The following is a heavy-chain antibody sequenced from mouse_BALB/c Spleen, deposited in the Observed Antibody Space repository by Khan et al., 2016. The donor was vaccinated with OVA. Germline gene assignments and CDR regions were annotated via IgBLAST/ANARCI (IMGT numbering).Heavy chain of an antibody. Sequence: EVQLQQSGTVLARPGASVKMSCKASGYTFTSYWMHWVKQRPGQGLEWIGDIYPGNTDTNYNQKFKGKAKLTAVTSTSTAYMELSSLTNEDSAVXYCTRRNWDVAWFAYWGQGPLVTVSA. J-gene: IGHJ3*01. CDR2: IYPGNTDT. CDR1: GYTFTSYW. V-gene: IGHV1-5*01. CDR3: TRRNWDVAWFAY. D-gene: IGHD4-1*01.